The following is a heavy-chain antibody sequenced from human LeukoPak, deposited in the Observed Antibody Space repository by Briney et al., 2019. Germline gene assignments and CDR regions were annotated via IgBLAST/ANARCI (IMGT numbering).Heavy chain of an antibody. V-gene: IGHV3-53*01. CDR2: IYSGGST. CDR3: ARARDGYSPLDY. J-gene: IGHJ4*02. Sequence: GGSLRLSCAASGFTVSSNYMSWVRQAPGKGLEWVSVIYSGGSTYYADSVKGRFTISRDNSKNTLYLQINSLRAEDTAVYYCARARDGYSPLDYWGQGTLVTVSS. CDR1: GFTVSSNY. D-gene: IGHD5-24*01.